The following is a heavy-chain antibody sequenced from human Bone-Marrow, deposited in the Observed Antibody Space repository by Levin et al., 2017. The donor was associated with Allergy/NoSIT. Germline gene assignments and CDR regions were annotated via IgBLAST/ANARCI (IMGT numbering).Heavy chain of an antibody. D-gene: IGHD2-15*01. CDR3: ARVRCNGGNCYGAGWFDS. CDR1: GFIFSSYS. V-gene: IGHV3-21*01. J-gene: IGHJ5*01. CDR2: ISSRSSHI. Sequence: KRGESLKISCAASGFIFSSYSMNWVRQAPGKGLEWVSLISSRSSHILYAESVKGRFTISRDNAKNSLFLQMNSLRAEDTAVYYCARVRCNGGNCYGAGWFDSWGQGILVTVSS.